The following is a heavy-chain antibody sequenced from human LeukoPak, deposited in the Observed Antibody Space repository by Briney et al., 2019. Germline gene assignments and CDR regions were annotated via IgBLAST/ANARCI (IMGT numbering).Heavy chain of an antibody. CDR2: INSDGSST. J-gene: IGHJ4*02. CDR1: GFTFSSYW. CDR3: AKDTAGLPSDY. Sequence: GGSLRLSCAASGFTFSSYWMHWVRQAPGKGLVWVSRINSDGSSTSYADSVKGRFTISRDNFKNTLYLQMNSLRAEDTAVYYCAKDTAGLPSDYWGQGTLVTVSS. D-gene: IGHD6-13*01. V-gene: IGHV3-74*01.